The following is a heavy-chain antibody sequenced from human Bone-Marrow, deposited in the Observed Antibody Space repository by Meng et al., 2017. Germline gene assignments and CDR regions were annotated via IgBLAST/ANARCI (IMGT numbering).Heavy chain of an antibody. J-gene: IGHJ4*02. D-gene: IGHD6-6*01. CDR1: SGSINSYF. V-gene: IGHV4-59*01. CDR3: ARAIATRPDVFDY. Sequence: QVTLQGSGPGLWKPSATLSLTCTVSSGSINSYFWSWIRQPPGKGPEWIGYISYSGSTNYNPSLKSRVIISVDTSKNQFSLKLSSVTAADTAVYYCARAIATRPDVFDYWGQGTLVTVSS. CDR2: ISYSGST.